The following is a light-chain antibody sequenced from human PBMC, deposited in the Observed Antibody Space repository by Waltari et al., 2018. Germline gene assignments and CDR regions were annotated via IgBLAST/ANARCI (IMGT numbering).Light chain of an antibody. CDR2: GTS. Sequence: SCRAIQSVRTYLAWYQQKPGQAPRLRIYGTSTRATGTPDRFSGSGSGTDFSLTISRLEPEDFAVYYCQKYDYLPATFGQGTKVEI. CDR1: QSVRTY. V-gene: IGKV3-20*01. CDR3: QKYDYLPAT. J-gene: IGKJ1*01.